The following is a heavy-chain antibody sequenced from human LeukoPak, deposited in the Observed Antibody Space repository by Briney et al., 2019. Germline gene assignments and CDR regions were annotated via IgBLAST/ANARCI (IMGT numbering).Heavy chain of an antibody. V-gene: IGHV3-7*01. CDR2: IKQDGSEM. CDR1: GFTFSGYW. CDR3: ARDRGIVAQFDP. Sequence: GGSPRLSCAASGFTFSGYWMSWVRQAPGKGLEWVANIKQDGSEMYYLDSVKGRFIISRDNAKNSLYLQMNSLRAEDTAVYYCARDRGIVAQFDPWGQGTLVTVSS. J-gene: IGHJ5*02. D-gene: IGHD1-26*01.